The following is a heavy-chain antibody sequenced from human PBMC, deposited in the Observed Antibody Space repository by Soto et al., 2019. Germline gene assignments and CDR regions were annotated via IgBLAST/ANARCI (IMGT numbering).Heavy chain of an antibody. CDR1: GFTFSSYA. J-gene: IGHJ4*02. CDR2: ISGSGVST. Sequence: GGSLRLSCAASGFTFSSYAMSWVRQAPGKGLEWVSAISGSGVSTYYADSVKGRFTISRDNSKNTLYLQMNSLRAEDTAVYYCAKDLGYSYGYGPVDYWGQGTLVTVSS. D-gene: IGHD5-18*01. CDR3: AKDLGYSYGYGPVDY. V-gene: IGHV3-23*01.